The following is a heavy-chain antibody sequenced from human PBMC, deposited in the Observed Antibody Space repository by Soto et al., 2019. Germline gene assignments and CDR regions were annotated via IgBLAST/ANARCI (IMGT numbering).Heavy chain of an antibody. CDR1: GFTFSSYA. D-gene: IGHD1-26*01. V-gene: IGHV3-30-3*01. CDR3: ARATYSGSYYFDY. J-gene: IGHJ4*02. CDR2: ISYDGSNK. Sequence: QVQLVESGGGVVQPGWSLRLSCAASGFTFSSYAMHWVRQAPGKGLEWVAVISYDGSNKYYAGYLKGRFTISRDNSENTLYLKMNSLRAEDTAVYYCARATYSGSYYFDYWGQGTLVTVSS.